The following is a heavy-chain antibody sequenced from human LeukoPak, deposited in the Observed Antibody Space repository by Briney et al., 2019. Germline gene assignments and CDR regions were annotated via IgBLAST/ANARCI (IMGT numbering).Heavy chain of an antibody. CDR1: GFTFSNYE. Sequence: GGSLRLSCATSGFTFSNYEMSWVRQTPGKGLEWVSYINSSGSSTYYADSVKGRFTISRDNAKSSLCLQMDSLRAGDTAVYYCAREDGSQLDYWGRGTLVTVSS. J-gene: IGHJ4*02. CDR3: AREDGSQLDY. D-gene: IGHD1-26*01. CDR2: INSSGSST. V-gene: IGHV3-48*03.